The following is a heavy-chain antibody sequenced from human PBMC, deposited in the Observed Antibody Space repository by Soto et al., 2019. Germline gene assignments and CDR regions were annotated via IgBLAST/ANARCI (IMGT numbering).Heavy chain of an antibody. J-gene: IGHJ3*02. CDR1: GYTFTYRY. CDR3: ASPGITGTTPPNAFDI. Sequence: ASVKVSCKASGYTFTYRYLHWVRQAPGQALEWMGWITPFNGNTNYAQKFQDRVTITRDRSMSTAYMELSSLRSEDTAMYYCASPGITGTTPPNAFDIWGQGTMVTVSS. CDR2: ITPFNGNT. D-gene: IGHD1-7*01. V-gene: IGHV1-45*02.